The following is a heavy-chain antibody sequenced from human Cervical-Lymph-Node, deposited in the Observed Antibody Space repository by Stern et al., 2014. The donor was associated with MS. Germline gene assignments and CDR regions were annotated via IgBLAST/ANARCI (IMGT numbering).Heavy chain of an antibody. J-gene: IGHJ6*02. CDR1: GFSLSNSG. Sequence: VQLVESGGGVVQPGRSLTLSCAASGFSLSNSGMHWVRQAPGKGLEWVAVMASVGGNKHDGGSVKGRFSISRDMANNTLFLQMNSLRPEDTAVYYCMGVGDAMHVWGQGTTVIVSS. V-gene: IGHV3-30*03. CDR2: MASVGGNK. CDR3: MGVGDAMHV.